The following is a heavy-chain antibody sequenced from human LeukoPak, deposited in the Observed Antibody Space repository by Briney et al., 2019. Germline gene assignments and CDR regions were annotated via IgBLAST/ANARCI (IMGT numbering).Heavy chain of an antibody. J-gene: IGHJ4*02. Sequence: GSLRLSCAASGFTFSSYGMHWVRQAPGKGLEWVAAISNDGSNKYYGDSVKGRFTISRDNSKNTLYLQMNSLRAEDTAAFYCAKDYYYDSSAFPDYWGQGTLVTVSS. CDR1: GFTFSSYG. V-gene: IGHV3-30*18. CDR3: AKDYYYDSSAFPDY. D-gene: IGHD3-22*01. CDR2: ISNDGSNK.